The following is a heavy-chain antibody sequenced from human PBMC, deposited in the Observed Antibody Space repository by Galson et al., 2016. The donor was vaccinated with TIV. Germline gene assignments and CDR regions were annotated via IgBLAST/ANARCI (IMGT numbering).Heavy chain of an antibody. V-gene: IGHV2-5*02. CDR3: AHRREYFGELSTVYSFDY. CDR1: GFSLSTSGVG. CDR2: IHWDDAE. D-gene: IGHD3-10*01. J-gene: IGHJ4*02. Sequence: PALVKPTQTLTLTCTFSGFSLSTSGVGVGWFRQPPGKTLEWLAFIHWDDAERYSPYLRTRLTITKDTSKNRVVLTLTNMDPADTATYFCAHRREYFGELSTVYSFDYWGQGTLVTVSS.